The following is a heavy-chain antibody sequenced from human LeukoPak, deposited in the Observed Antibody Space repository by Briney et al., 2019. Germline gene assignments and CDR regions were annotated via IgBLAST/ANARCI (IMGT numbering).Heavy chain of an antibody. CDR3: ARGQTIVGAIDY. Sequence: SETLSLTCTVSGGSISSYYWGWIRQPAGKGLEWIGRIYTSGSTNYNPSLKSRVTISVDTSKNQFSLKLSSVTAADTAVYYCARGQTIVGAIDYWGQGTLVTVSS. J-gene: IGHJ4*02. D-gene: IGHD1-26*01. CDR2: IYTSGST. V-gene: IGHV4-4*07. CDR1: GGSISSYY.